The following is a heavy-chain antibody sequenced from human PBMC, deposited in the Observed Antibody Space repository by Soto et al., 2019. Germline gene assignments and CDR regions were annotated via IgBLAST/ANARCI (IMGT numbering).Heavy chain of an antibody. J-gene: IGHJ6*03. CDR1: GGSIRSYY. Sequence: SETLSLTCTVSGGSIRSYYWSWVRQPPGKGLEWIGYIYYSGSTNYNPSLKSRVTISVDTSKNQFSLKLSSVTAADTAVYYCARGSYDFWSGYRYYYYYMDVWGKGTTVTVSS. V-gene: IGHV4-59*01. CDR2: IYYSGST. CDR3: ARGSYDFWSGYRYYYYYMDV. D-gene: IGHD3-3*01.